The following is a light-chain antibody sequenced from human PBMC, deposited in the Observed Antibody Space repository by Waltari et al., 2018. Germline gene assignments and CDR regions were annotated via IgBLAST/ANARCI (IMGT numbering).Light chain of an antibody. V-gene: IGLV1-44*01. CDR3: AGWDDSLKGVI. J-gene: IGLJ2*01. CDR1: SSNIGSNT. CDR2: SNN. Sequence: QSVLTQPPSVSGTPGQRVTISCSGSSSNIGSNTVDWYQHLPGTAPKLLMYSNNLRPSGVPERFAGSKSGTSASLAIFGIQSEDEGDYFCAGWDDSLKGVIFGGGTKVTVL.